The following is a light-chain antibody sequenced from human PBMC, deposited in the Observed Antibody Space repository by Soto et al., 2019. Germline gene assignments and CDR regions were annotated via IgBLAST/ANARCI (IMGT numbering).Light chain of an antibody. CDR3: QQSYNTPRT. V-gene: IGKV1-39*01. J-gene: IGKJ1*01. CDR1: QTISSF. Sequence: DIQITQSPSSLSASVGDRVTLTCRASQTISSFLNWYQQKPGKAPKLLIYAASTLQSGVPLRFSGSGSGTDFTLNISSLQPEDFATYYCQQSYNTPRTFGQGTKVEIK. CDR2: AAS.